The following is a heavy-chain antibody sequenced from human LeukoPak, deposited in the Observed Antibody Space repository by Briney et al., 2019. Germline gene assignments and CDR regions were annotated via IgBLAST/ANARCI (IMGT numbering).Heavy chain of an antibody. D-gene: IGHD3-22*01. J-gene: IGHJ4*02. CDR1: GFTFSSYE. CDR2: IRSSGSTI. Sequence: GGSLRLSCAASGFTFSSYEMNWVRQAPGKGLEWVSYIRSSGSTIYYADSVKGRFTISRDNAKNSLYLQMNSLRAEDTAVYYCARVRGLLRFDYWGQGTLVTVSS. V-gene: IGHV3-48*03. CDR3: ARVRGLLRFDY.